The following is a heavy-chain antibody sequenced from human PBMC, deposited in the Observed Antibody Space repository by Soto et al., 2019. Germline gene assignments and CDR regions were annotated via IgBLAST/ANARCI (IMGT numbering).Heavy chain of an antibody. CDR2: INHSGST. V-gene: IGHV4-34*01. CDR1: GGSFSGYY. CDR3: ARRTSSVELKYLVY. D-gene: IGHD1-7*01. J-gene: IGHJ4*02. Sequence: SETLSLTCAVYGGSFSGYYWSWIRQPPGKGLEWIGEINHSGSTNYNPSLKSRVTISVDTSKNQFSLKLSSVTAADTAVYYCARRTSSVELKYLVYRGEGLLVT.